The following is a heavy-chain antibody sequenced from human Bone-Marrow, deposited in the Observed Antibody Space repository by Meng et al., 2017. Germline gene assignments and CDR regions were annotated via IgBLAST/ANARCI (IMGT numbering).Heavy chain of an antibody. CDR3: AREGDGAFDI. CDR1: GFTFSSYW. D-gene: IGHD3-16*01. CDR2: IKQDGSEK. J-gene: IGHJ3*02. V-gene: IGHV3-7*01. Sequence: GASLKISCAASGFTFSSYWMSWVRQAPGKGLEWVANIKQDGSEKYYVDSVKGRFAISRDNAKNSLYLQMNSLRAEDTAVYYCAREGDGAFDIWGQGTMVTVSS.